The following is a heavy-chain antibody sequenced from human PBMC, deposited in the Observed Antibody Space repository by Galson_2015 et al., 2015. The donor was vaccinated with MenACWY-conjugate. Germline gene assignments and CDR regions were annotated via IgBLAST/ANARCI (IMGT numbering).Heavy chain of an antibody. J-gene: IGHJ4*02. CDR1: GFTFSSYA. CDR3: AKGDMSVVAYDC. Sequence: SLRLSCAASGFTFSSYAMSWVRQAPGKGLEWVSGLSGSSGSTNYADSVKGRFTISRDKSKNTLYLQMNSLRAEDTAVYYCAKGDMSVVAYDCWGQGTLVTVSS. V-gene: IGHV3-23*01. CDR2: LSGSSGST. D-gene: IGHD3-22*01.